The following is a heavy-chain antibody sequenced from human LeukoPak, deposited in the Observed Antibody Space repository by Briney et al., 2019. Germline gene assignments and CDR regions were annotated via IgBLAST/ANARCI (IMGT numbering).Heavy chain of an antibody. Sequence: SETLSLTCTVSGGSISSYYWSWIRQPAGKGLEWIGRIYTSGSTNCNPSLKSRVTMSVDTSKNQFSLKLSSVTAADTAVYYCARARPDYYDSSGYFWFDPWGQGTLVTVSS. D-gene: IGHD3-22*01. CDR3: ARARPDYYDSSGYFWFDP. V-gene: IGHV4-4*07. J-gene: IGHJ5*02. CDR2: IYTSGST. CDR1: GGSISSYY.